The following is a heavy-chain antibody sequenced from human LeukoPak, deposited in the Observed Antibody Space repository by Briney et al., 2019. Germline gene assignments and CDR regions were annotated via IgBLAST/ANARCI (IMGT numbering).Heavy chain of an antibody. V-gene: IGHV4-34*01. J-gene: IGHJ4*02. CDR2: LNHSGRP. Sequence: SETLSLTCAVYGGSFTDFYWIWIRQPPGKGLEWIGELNHSGRPSYNSSLKSRVTISLDTSKNQFSLKVTSVTAADTAVYYCASSTDYDFIGGLWAQGTLVTVFS. CDR3: ASSTDYDFIGGL. CDR1: GGSFTDFY. D-gene: IGHD3-3*01.